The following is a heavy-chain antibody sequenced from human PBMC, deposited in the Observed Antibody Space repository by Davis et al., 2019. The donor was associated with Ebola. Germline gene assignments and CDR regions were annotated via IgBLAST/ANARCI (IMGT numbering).Heavy chain of an antibody. CDR1: GFTFSSYA. Sequence: PGGSLRLSCAASGFTFSSYAMSWVRQAPGEGLEWVSAISGSGPSTYYADSVKGRFTISRDNSKNTLYLQMNSLRAEDTAVYYCAKNGIAAAGSPGDFQHWGQGTLVTVSS. J-gene: IGHJ1*01. CDR3: AKNGIAAAGSPGDFQH. D-gene: IGHD6-13*01. V-gene: IGHV3-23*01. CDR2: ISGSGPST.